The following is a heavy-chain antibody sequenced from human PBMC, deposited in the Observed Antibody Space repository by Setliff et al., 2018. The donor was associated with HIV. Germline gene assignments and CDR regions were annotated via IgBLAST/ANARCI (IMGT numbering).Heavy chain of an antibody. CDR3: ASQVTGYHDFWSGYLGYFDY. CDR2: IYYSGST. V-gene: IGHV4-39*01. D-gene: IGHD3-3*01. Sequence: SETLSLTCTVSGGSISSSSYYWGWIRQPPGKGLEWIGSIYYSGSTYYNPSLKSRVTISVDTSKNQFSLKLSSVTAADTAVYYCASQVTGYHDFWSGYLGYFDYWVPETLLVTVSS. CDR1: GGSISSSSYY. J-gene: IGHJ4*03.